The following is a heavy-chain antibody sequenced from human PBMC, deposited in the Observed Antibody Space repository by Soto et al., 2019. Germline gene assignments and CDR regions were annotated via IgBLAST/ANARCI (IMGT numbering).Heavy chain of an antibody. CDR1: GGSVSSGSYY. D-gene: IGHD3-9*01. CDR3: ARGCSGSGPYFDWLLCPFDY. CDR2: IYYSGST. J-gene: IGHJ4*02. V-gene: IGHV4-61*01. Sequence: SETLSLTCTVSGGSVSSGSYYWSWIRQPPGKGLEWIGYIYYSGSTNYNPSLKSRVTISVDTSKNQFSLKLSSVTAADTAVYYCARGCSGSGPYFDWLLCPFDYWGQGTLVTVSS.